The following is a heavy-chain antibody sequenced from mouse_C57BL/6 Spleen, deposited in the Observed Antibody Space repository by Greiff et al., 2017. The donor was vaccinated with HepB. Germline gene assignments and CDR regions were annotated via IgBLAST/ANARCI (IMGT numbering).Heavy chain of an antibody. CDR2: IDPETGGT. Sequence: QVQLQQSGAELVRPGASVTLSCKASGYTFTDYEMHWVKQTPVHDLEWIGAIDPETGGTAYNQKFKGKAILTADKSSSTAYMELRSLTSEDSAVYYCTRWVLRVDYWGQGTTLTVSS. CDR3: TRWVLRVDY. V-gene: IGHV1-15*01. J-gene: IGHJ2*01. CDR1: GYTFTDYE. D-gene: IGHD1-1*01.